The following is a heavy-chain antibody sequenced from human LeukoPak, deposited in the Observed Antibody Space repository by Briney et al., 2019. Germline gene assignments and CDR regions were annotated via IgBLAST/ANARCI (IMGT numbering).Heavy chain of an antibody. CDR3: AKGGRGTYDY. CDR1: GFTFSSYA. D-gene: IGHD3-16*01. Sequence: GGSLRLSCAASGFTFSSYAMTWVRQAPGKGLEWVSSITDSGDRTYFADSVKGRFTISRDNSENTLYLQMNSLRAEDTAVYYCAKGGRGTYDYWGQGSLVTVSS. J-gene: IGHJ4*02. V-gene: IGHV3-23*01. CDR2: ITDSGDRT.